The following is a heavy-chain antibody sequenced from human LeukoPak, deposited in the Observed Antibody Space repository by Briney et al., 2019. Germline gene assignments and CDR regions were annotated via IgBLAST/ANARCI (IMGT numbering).Heavy chain of an antibody. V-gene: IGHV3-66*01. J-gene: IGHJ4*02. Sequence: QPGGSLRLSCAASGFTVSNNYMSWVRQAPGKGLEWVSVIYSGGTTYYADSVKGRFTISRDNSKNTLYLLMNSLRAEDTAVYYCARGGYCSGGHCYGYFDYCGQGTLVTVSS. CDR1: GFTVSNNY. D-gene: IGHD2-15*01. CDR3: ARGGYCSGGHCYGYFDY. CDR2: IYSGGTT.